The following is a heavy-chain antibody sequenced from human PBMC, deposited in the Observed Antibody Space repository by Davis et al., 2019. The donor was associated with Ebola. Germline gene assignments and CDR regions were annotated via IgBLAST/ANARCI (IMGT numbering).Heavy chain of an antibody. J-gene: IGHJ5*02. CDR1: GFTFSGSA. V-gene: IGHV3-73*01. Sequence: GESLKISCAASGFTFSGSAMHWVRQASGKGLEWVGRIRSKANSYATAYAASVKGRFTISRDNSKNTLYLPMNSLRAEGTAVYYCARFVGYCSSTSCLNWFDPWGQGTLVTVSS. CDR3: ARFVGYCSSTSCLNWFDP. CDR2: IRSKANSYAT. D-gene: IGHD2-2*01.